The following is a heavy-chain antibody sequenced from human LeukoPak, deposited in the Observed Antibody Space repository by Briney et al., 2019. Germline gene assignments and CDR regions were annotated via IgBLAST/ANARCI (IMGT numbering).Heavy chain of an antibody. CDR2: IHSSGST. CDR3: AREVVHYGSGSLDY. D-gene: IGHD3-10*01. J-gene: IGHJ4*02. CDR1: GGSINAFY. Sequence: PSETLSLTCSVSGGSINAFYWSWIRQPAGKGLEWIGRIHSSGSTNYSPSLKSRVTMLLDPSKNQFSLSLISVTAADTAVYYCAREVVHYGSGSLDYWGQGTLVTVSS. V-gene: IGHV4-4*07.